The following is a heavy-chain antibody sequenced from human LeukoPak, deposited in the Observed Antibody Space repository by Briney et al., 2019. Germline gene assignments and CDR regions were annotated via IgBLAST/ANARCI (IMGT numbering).Heavy chain of an antibody. J-gene: IGHJ4*02. D-gene: IGHD3-22*01. CDR2: ISAYNGNT. CDR1: GYTFTSYG. Sequence: ASVEVSCKASGYTFTSYGISWVRQAPGQGLEWMGWISAYNGNTNYAQKLQGRVTMTTDTSTSTAYMELRSLRSDDTAVYYCARNSDYYDSSGYSDFDYWGQGTLVTVSS. V-gene: IGHV1-18*01. CDR3: ARNSDYYDSSGYSDFDY.